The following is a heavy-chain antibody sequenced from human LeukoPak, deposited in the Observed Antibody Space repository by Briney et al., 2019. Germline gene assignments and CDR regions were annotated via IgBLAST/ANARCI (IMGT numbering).Heavy chain of an antibody. CDR3: ARQGEAADAFDI. Sequence: GRSLTLSCAASGFTFNSYGMHWLGQAPGKGLEGVAVIWYDGSNKYYADSVKGRFTISRDNSKNTLYLQMNSLRAEDTAVYYCARQGEAADAFDIWGQGTMVTVSS. J-gene: IGHJ3*02. V-gene: IGHV3-33*01. D-gene: IGHD3-16*01. CDR1: GFTFNSYG. CDR2: IWYDGSNK.